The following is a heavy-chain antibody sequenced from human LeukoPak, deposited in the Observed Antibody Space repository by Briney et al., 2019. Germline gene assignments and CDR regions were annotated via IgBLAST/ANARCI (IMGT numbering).Heavy chain of an antibody. CDR1: GFTFSSYA. CDR3: ASQIAVAATRTPIF. V-gene: IGHV1-69*06. J-gene: IGHJ4*02. CDR2: ISPVFGTE. Sequence: ASVKLSCKASGFTFSSYAIRWVRQAPGQGLEWMGGISPVFGTENYAHNVQGRFTITADKSKSTAYLQMSSLRSEDTAVYYCASQIAVAATRTPIFWGQGTMVTVSS. D-gene: IGHD6-13*01.